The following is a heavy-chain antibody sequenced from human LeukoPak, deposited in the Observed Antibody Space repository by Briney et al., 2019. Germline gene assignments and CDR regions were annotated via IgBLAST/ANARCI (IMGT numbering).Heavy chain of an antibody. J-gene: IGHJ4*02. D-gene: IGHD6-19*01. CDR1: GGSISSSSYS. CDR2: IHYDGNT. Sequence: PSETLSLTCTVSGGSISSSSYSWTWIRQPPGKGLEWIGSIHYDGNTYYKPSPRSRVTISVDTSNQFSLKLSSVTAADTAVYYCASLIAVAGIGSFDYWGQGTLVTVSS. V-gene: IGHV4-39*07. CDR3: ASLIAVAGIGSFDY.